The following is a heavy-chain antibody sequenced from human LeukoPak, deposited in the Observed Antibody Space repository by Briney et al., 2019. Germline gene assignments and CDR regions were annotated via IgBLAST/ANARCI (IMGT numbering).Heavy chain of an antibody. CDR1: RFIFSTYG. CDR3: VKDWGVLPDYTADGFDI. CDR2: IRPDGSNE. V-gene: IGHV3-30*02. Sequence: GGSLRLSCAASRFIFSTYGMHWVRQAPGKGLEWVAFIRPDGSNEYYAASVRGRFAISRDNSQNTLHLQMNSLRLENTAVYYCVKDWGVLPDYTADGFDIWGPGTMVTVSS. J-gene: IGHJ3*02. D-gene: IGHD3-10*01.